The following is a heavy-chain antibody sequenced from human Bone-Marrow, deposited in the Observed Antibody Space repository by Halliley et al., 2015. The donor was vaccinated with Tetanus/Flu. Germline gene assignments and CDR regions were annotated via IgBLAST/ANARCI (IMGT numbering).Heavy chain of an antibody. D-gene: IGHD3-10*01. Sequence: LEWLGYVYYSGRTERNPSPSGRVTISVDTSQNQLSLTLNSVTAADPAVYYCARENRGFGRCFDVWDDGTAVIVTS. J-gene: IGHJ6*04. V-gene: IGHV4-59*01. CDR3: ARENRGFGRCFDV. CDR2: VYYSGRT.